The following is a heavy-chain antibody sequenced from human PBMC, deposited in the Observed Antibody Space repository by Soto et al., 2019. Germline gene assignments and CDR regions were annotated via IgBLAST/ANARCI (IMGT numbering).Heavy chain of an antibody. V-gene: IGHV4-39*01. CDR1: GGSISSSSYY. CDR2: IYYSGST. D-gene: IGHD5-12*01. CDR3: ARHREDGYNSGFYFDY. J-gene: IGHJ4*02. Sequence: QLQLQESGPGLVKPSETLSLTCTVSGGSISSSSYYWGWIRQPPGKGLEWIGSIYYSGSTYYNPSLKSRVTISVDTSKNQFSLKLSSGTAADTAVYYCARHREDGYNSGFYFDYWGQGTLVTVSS.